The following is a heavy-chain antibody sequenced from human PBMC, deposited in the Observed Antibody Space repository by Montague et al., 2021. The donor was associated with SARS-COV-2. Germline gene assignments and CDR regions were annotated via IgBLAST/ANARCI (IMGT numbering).Heavy chain of an antibody. CDR1: GGSISRYS. J-gene: IGHJ3*02. Sequence: SETLSLTCTVSGGSISRYSWTWIRQPPGKGLEWIGYIYNSGSTNYNPSLRSRVTISVDTSKNQFSLKLSSVAAADPAVYYCARVGRGSSWYEVAFDIWGQGTMVTVSS. CDR2: IYNSGST. V-gene: IGHV4-59*01. D-gene: IGHD6-13*01. CDR3: ARVGRGSSWYEVAFDI.